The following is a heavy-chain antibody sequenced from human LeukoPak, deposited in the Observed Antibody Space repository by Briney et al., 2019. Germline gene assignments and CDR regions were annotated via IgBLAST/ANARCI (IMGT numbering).Heavy chain of an antibody. D-gene: IGHD3-10*01. CDR3: ARGRQYYIY. V-gene: IGHV3-11*01. CDR2: ISNSGSTI. Sequence: PGGSLRLSCAASGFTFSDYFMSWIRQAPGKGLEWVSSISNSGSTIYYADSAKGRFTISRDNAKNSLYLQMNSLTGEDTAVYYCARGRQYYIYWGQGTQVTVSS. J-gene: IGHJ4*02. CDR1: GFTFSDYF.